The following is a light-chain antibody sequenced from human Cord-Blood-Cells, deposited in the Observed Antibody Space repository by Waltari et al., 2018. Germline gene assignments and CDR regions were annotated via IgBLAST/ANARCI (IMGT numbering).Light chain of an antibody. CDR2: RNN. CDR3: AAWDDSLSGPVWV. J-gene: IGLJ3*02. V-gene: IGLV1-47*01. CDR1: SSNIGSNY. Sequence: QSVLTQPPSASGTPGQRVTISCSGSSSNIGSNYVYWYQQRPGTAPKLLIYRNNQRPSGVPDRFSGSKSGTSASLAISWLRSEDEAEYYCAAWDDSLSGPVWVFGGGTKLTVL.